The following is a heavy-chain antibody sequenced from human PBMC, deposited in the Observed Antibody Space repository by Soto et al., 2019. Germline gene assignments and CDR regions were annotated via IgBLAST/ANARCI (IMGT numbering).Heavy chain of an antibody. CDR3: ARGVRYYDILTGWHRNWFDP. CDR2: IIWSGGSI. J-gene: IGHJ5*02. D-gene: IGHD3-9*01. CDR1: GFTFDDYA. Sequence: GGSLRLSCAASGFTFDDYAMHWVRQAPGKGLEWVAGIIWSGGSIGYADSVKGRFTISRDNSKNTLYLQMNSLRAEDTAVYYCARGVRYYDILTGWHRNWFDPWGQGTLVTVSS. V-gene: IGHV3-9*01.